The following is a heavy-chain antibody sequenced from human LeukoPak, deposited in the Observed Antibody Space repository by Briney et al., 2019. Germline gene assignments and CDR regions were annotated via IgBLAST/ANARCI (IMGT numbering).Heavy chain of an antibody. CDR2: IKQDGTEK. Sequence: GGSLRLSCVASGFTSSEYWMTWVRHAPGKGLEWVANIKQDGTEKHYVHSVKGRFTISRDNTENSMYLQMNSLRVEDTAVYFCAGGAGWTAEDWGQGTQVTVSS. D-gene: IGHD3/OR15-3a*01. CDR1: GFTSSEYW. V-gene: IGHV3-7*03. CDR3: AGGAGWTAED. J-gene: IGHJ4*02.